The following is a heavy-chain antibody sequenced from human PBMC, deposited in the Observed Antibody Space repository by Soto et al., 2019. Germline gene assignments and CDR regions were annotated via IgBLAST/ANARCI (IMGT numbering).Heavy chain of an antibody. J-gene: IGHJ6*02. V-gene: IGHV4-34*01. CDR3: ARLSPRARVSSYYYYGMDV. CDR2: INHSGST. CDR1: GGSFSGYY. Sequence: PSETLSLTCAVYGGSFSGYYWSWIRQPPGKGLEWIGEINHSGSTNYNPSLKSRVTISVDTSKNQFSLKLSSVTAADTAVYYCARLSPRARVSSYYYYGMDVWGQGTTVTVSS. D-gene: IGHD5-18*01.